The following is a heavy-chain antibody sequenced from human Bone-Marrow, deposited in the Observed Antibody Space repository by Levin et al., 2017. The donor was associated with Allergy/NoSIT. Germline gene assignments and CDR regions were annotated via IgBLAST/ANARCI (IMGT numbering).Heavy chain of an antibody. J-gene: IGHJ4*02. Sequence: RGESLKISCVASGFTFGDYYMSWIRQTPGKGLEWLAYISSIGSTLYYADSVKGRFTISRDNTQNAVYLQMNSLRAEDSALFYCARMSRSGYDLDYWGQGTLVSVSS. CDR1: GFTFGDYY. CDR2: ISSIGSTL. CDR3: ARMSRSGYDLDY. V-gene: IGHV3-11*01. D-gene: IGHD5-12*01.